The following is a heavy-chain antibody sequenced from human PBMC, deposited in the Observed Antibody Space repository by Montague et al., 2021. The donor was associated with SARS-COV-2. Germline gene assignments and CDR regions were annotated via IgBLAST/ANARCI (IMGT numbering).Heavy chain of an antibody. CDR1: GGSIISPMYY. V-gene: IGHV4-39*01. CDR2: ISHSGTT. Sequence: SETLSLTCTVSGGSIISPMYYWGWIRQSPGKQLEWIGSISHSGTTYYNPSLKSRVSLSIDTSKNQFHLALASATAADTAIYYCARRSSGGARFDFWGQGTLVTVS. J-gene: IGHJ4*02. CDR3: ARRSSGGARFDF. D-gene: IGHD2-15*01.